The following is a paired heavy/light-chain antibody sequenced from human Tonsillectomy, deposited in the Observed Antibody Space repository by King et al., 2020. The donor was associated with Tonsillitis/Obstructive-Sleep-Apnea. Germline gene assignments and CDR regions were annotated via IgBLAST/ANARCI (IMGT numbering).Light chain of an antibody. J-gene: IGKJ2*01. CDR3: QQTYSSLMYS. Sequence: DIQMTQSPSSLSASVGDRVTMTCRASQSVTSYLNWYQQKPGKAPKLLIYAATNLQTGVPSRFSGSGSGTEFTLSIRNLQPEDFATYYCQQTYSSLMYSFGQGTKLEIK. V-gene: IGKV1-39*01. CDR1: QSVTSY. CDR2: AAT.
Heavy chain of an antibody. CDR1: GFSFSGSW. J-gene: IGHJ4*02. CDR2: INQDGSEK. Sequence: EVLLVDSGGGLVQPGGSLRLSCGASGFSFSGSWMTWVRQAPGKGLEWVANINQDGSEKYYGDSVKGRFTISRDNGKSSLYLQMNRLTVEDTAMYFCARVQKPFARSDYWGQGTLVAVSS. CDR3: ARVQKPFARSDY. V-gene: IGHV3-7*04.